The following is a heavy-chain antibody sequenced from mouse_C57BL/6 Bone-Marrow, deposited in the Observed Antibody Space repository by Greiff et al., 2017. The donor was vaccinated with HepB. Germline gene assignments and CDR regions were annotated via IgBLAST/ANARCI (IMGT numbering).Heavy chain of an antibody. CDR1: GYSITSGYD. V-gene: IGHV3-1*01. CDR2: ISYSGST. J-gene: IGHJ1*03. Sequence: DVQLQESGPGMVKPSQSLSLTCTVTGYSITSGYDWHWIRHFPGNKLEWMGYISYSGSTNYNPSLKSRISITHDTSKNHFFLKLNSVTTEDTATYYCARRGYYYGSSSYWYFDVWGTGTTVTVSS. CDR3: ARRGYYYGSSSYWYFDV. D-gene: IGHD1-1*01.